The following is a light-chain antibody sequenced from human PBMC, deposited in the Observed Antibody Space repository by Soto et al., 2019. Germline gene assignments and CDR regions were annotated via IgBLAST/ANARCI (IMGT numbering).Light chain of an antibody. Sequence: QSVLTQPASGSGSPGQTITISCTGTSSDVGSDNLVSWYQQHPGKAPKFMIYEVSKRPSGVSNRFSGSKSGNTASLTISGLQAEDEADYSCCSYAGTSTYAFGTGTKVTV. CDR2: EVS. V-gene: IGLV2-23*02. CDR1: SSDVGSDNL. CDR3: CSYAGTSTYA. J-gene: IGLJ1*01.